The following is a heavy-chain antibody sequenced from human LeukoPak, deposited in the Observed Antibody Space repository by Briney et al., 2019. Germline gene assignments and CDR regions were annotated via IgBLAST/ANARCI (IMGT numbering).Heavy chain of an antibody. CDR3: AKELSTVRDY. D-gene: IGHD3-10*01. V-gene: IGHV3-23*01. Sequence: AGGSLRLSCAASGFTFTNYALSWVRQAPGKGLEWVSTISGSGSTRHSADFVKGRFTISRDNSKNTLYLQMNSLRVEDTAVYYCAKELSTVRDYWGQGTLVTVSS. J-gene: IGHJ4*02. CDR1: GFTFTNYA. CDR2: ISGSGSTR.